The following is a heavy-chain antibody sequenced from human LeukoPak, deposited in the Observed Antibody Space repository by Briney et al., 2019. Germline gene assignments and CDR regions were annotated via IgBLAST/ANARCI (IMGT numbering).Heavy chain of an antibody. D-gene: IGHD3-16*01. Sequence: KPSETLSLTCAVYGGSFSGYYWSSIRQPPGKGLEWIGEINHSGSTNYNPSLKSRVTISVDTSKNQFSLKLSSVTAADTAVYYCARGDYSHWFDPWGQGTLVTVSS. CDR3: ARGDYSHWFDP. CDR1: GGSFSGYY. V-gene: IGHV4-34*01. J-gene: IGHJ5*02. CDR2: INHSGST.